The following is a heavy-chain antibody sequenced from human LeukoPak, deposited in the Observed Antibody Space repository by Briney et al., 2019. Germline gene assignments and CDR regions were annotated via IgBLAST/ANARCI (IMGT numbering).Heavy chain of an antibody. D-gene: IGHD5-24*01. V-gene: IGHV1-46*01. Sequence: ASVKVSCRTSGYTFTTYYVHWVRQAPGQGLEWMGVINPSGGSTNYAQKFQGRVAMTRDTSTSTVYMDLSCLISDDTAIYYCARAIERGRRFDYWGQGTLVTVSS. J-gene: IGHJ4*02. CDR3: ARAIERGRRFDY. CDR2: INPSGGST. CDR1: GYTFTTYY.